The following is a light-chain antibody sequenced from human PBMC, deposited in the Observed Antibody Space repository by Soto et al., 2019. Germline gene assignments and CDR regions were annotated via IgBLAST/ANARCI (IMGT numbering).Light chain of an antibody. CDR1: QSISNY. V-gene: IGKV1-39*01. Sequence: DIQMTQSPSSLSASVGDRVTITCRASQSISNYLNWYQQKPGKAPKLLIYAASSLQSGAPLRFSGSGSGTDFTLTISSRRPEDFETYYGQQSYSTPLLTFGGGTNVEIK. J-gene: IGKJ4*01. CDR2: AAS. CDR3: QQSYSTPLLT.